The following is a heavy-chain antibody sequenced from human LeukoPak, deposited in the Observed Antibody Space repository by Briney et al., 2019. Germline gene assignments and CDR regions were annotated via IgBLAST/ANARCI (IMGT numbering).Heavy chain of an antibody. V-gene: IGHV1-18*01. J-gene: IGHJ3*02. CDR2: ISAYNGNT. CDR1: GYTFTSYG. CDR3: ARGREDTAMAHDAFDI. Sequence: GESLKISCKGSGYTFTSYGISWVRQAPGQGLEWMGWISAYNGNTNYAQKLQGRVTMTTDTSTSTAYMELRSLRSDDTAVYYCARGREDTAMAHDAFDIWGQGTMVTVSS. D-gene: IGHD5-18*01.